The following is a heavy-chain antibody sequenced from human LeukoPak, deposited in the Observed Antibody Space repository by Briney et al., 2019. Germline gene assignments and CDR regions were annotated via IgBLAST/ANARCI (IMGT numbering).Heavy chain of an antibody. Sequence: HPGGSLRLSCAVSGFTVSSNYMSWVRQAPGKGLEWVSVIYSGGSTYYADSVKGRFTTSRDNSKNTLYLQMNSLRAEDTAVYYCARESSYSSGWYYFAYWGQGTLVTVSS. CDR3: ARESSYSSGWYYFAY. D-gene: IGHD6-19*01. V-gene: IGHV3-53*01. J-gene: IGHJ4*02. CDR1: GFTVSSNY. CDR2: IYSGGST.